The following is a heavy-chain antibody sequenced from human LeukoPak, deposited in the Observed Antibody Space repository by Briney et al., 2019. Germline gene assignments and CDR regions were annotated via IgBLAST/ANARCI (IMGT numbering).Heavy chain of an antibody. CDR1: VGSISSSSYY. CDR3: ARLKVVNDYYYYYGMDV. D-gene: IGHD2-15*01. V-gene: IGHV4-39*01. J-gene: IGHJ6*02. Sequence: SETLSLTCTVSVGSISSSSYYWGWIRQPPGKGLEWIGSIYYSGSTYYNPSLKSRVTISVDTSKNQFSLKLSSVTAADTAVYYCARLKVVNDYYYYYGMDVWGQGTTVTVSS. CDR2: IYYSGST.